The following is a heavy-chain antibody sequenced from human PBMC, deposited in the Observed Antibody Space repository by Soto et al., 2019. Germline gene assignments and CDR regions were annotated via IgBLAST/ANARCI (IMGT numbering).Heavy chain of an antibody. CDR2: IAYDGSKT. CDR3: ARCVGGSMFDNSGKYDS. D-gene: IGHD3-22*01. CDR1: GFTFSSNG. J-gene: IGHJ5*01. Sequence: QVQLVESGGGVVQPGRSLRLTCAASGFTFSSNGMHWVRQAPGKGLEWVALIAYDGSKTYYGDSVRGRFTISRDNSENTLFLQMNNLRAEDTAVYYCARCVGGSMFDNSGKYDSWGQGTLVTVSS. V-gene: IGHV3-30*03.